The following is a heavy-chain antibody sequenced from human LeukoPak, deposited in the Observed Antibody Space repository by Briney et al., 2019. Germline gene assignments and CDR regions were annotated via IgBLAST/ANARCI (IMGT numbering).Heavy chain of an antibody. CDR1: GGSINNYY. CDR3: ARGRYCSADICSGGDAFEI. D-gene: IGHD2-15*01. Sequence: SETLSLTCTVSGGSINNYYWSWIRQPAGKGLEWIRRIYTRGRTNYNPSLKSRVTMSADTSKNQFSLKLSSVTAADTAVYYCARGRYCSADICSGGDAFEIWGQGTMVSVSS. CDR2: IYTRGRT. V-gene: IGHV4-4*07. J-gene: IGHJ3*02.